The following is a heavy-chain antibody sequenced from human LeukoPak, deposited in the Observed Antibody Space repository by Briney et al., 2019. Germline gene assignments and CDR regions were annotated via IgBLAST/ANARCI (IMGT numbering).Heavy chain of an antibody. Sequence: GGSLRLSCAASGFTVSSNYMSWVRQAPGKGLEWVSVIYSGGSTYYADSVKGRFTISRDNSKNTLYLQMNSLRAEDTAVYYCARELGYCSSTSCYNWFDPWGQGTRVTVSS. V-gene: IGHV3-53*01. CDR1: GFTVSSNY. D-gene: IGHD2-2*01. CDR3: ARELGYCSSTSCYNWFDP. CDR2: IYSGGST. J-gene: IGHJ5*02.